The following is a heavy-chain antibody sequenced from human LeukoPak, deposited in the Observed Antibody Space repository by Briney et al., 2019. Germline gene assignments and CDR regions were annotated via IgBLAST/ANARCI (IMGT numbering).Heavy chain of an antibody. CDR2: INSDGSST. D-gene: IGHD2-15*01. Sequence: PGGSLRLSCAASGFTFSSYWMHWVRQAPGKGLVWVSRINSDGSSTSYADSVKGRFTISRDNAKNTLYLQMNSLRAEDTAVYYCAKVGEGSVARFDIWGQGTMVTVSS. CDR1: GFTFSSYW. J-gene: IGHJ3*02. V-gene: IGHV3-74*01. CDR3: AKVGEGSVARFDI.